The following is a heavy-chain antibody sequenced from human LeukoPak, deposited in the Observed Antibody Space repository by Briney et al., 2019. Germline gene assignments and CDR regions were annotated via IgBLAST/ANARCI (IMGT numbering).Heavy chain of an antibody. CDR1: GGSISSYY. J-gene: IGHJ4*02. CDR3: ARDRRYYYDSSGVLDY. V-gene: IGHV4-59*12. D-gene: IGHD3-22*01. CDR2: IYYSGST. Sequence: PSETLSLTCTVSGGSISSYYWSWIRQPPGKGLEWIGYIYYSGSTNYNPSLKSRVTISVDTSKNQFSLKLSSVTAADTAVYYCARDRRYYYDSSGVLDYWGQGTLVTVSS.